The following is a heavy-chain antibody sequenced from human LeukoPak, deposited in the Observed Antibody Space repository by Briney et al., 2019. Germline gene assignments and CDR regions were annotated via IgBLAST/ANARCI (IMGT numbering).Heavy chain of an antibody. V-gene: IGHV3-30*03. Sequence: PGGSLRLSCAASGFTFSSYGMHWVRQAPGKGLEWVAVISYDGSNKYYADSVKGRFTISRDNSKNTLYLQMNSLRAEDTAVYYCARAPETLRFLEWFHTDYWGQGTLVTVSS. CDR1: GFTFSSYG. CDR2: ISYDGSNK. D-gene: IGHD3-3*01. CDR3: ARAPETLRFLEWFHTDY. J-gene: IGHJ4*02.